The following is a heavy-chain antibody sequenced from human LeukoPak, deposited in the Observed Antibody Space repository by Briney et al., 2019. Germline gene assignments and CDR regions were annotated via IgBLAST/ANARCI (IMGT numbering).Heavy chain of an antibody. Sequence: GGSLRLSCAASGFTFSSYGMHWVRQAPGKGLEWVAVISYDGRSKYYSDSVKGRFTISRDDSKNTQYLQMNSLRGEDTAVYFCAKGGVATVDYLDYWGQGTLVAVSS. CDR2: ISYDGRSK. CDR3: AKGGVATVDYLDY. CDR1: GFTFSSYG. J-gene: IGHJ4*02. D-gene: IGHD5-12*01. V-gene: IGHV3-30*18.